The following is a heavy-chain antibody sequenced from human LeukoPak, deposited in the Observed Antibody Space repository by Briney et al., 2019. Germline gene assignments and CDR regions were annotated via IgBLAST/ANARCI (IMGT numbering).Heavy chain of an antibody. D-gene: IGHD4-17*01. J-gene: IGHJ4*02. CDR1: GFTFSSYS. V-gene: IGHV3-23*01. CDR3: AKDLFIGGTTDPHSFDY. CDR2: ISGSGGST. Sequence: PGGSLRLSCAASGFTFSSYSMSWVRQAPGKGLEWVSAISGSGGSTYYADSVKGRFTISRDNSKNTLYLQMNSLRAEDTAVYYCAKDLFIGGTTDPHSFDYWGQGTLVTVSS.